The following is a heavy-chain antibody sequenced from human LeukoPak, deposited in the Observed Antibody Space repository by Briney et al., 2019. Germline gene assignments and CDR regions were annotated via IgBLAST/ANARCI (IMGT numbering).Heavy chain of an antibody. Sequence: PGGSLRLSCSASGFTFSNYPMYWVRQAPGKGLEYVSAISTDGGSTYYADSVKGRFTISRDNSKNTLCLQMSSLRAEDTAVYYCVKDLRVGGDYWGQGTLVTVSS. CDR2: ISTDGGST. J-gene: IGHJ4*02. CDR1: GFTFSNYP. D-gene: IGHD3-16*01. V-gene: IGHV3-64D*06. CDR3: VKDLRVGGDY.